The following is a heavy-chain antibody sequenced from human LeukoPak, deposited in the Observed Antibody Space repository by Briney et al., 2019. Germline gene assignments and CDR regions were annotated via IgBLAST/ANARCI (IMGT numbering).Heavy chain of an antibody. CDR3: AKEHSSGWYYYGMDV. Sequence: GGSLRLSCAASGFTSSSYAMSWVRQAPGKGLEWVSGIRGSGDSTYYTDSVKGRFTISRDNSKNTLYLQMNSPRAEDTAVYYCAKEHSSGWYYYGMDVWGQGTTVTVSS. CDR1: GFTSSSYA. V-gene: IGHV3-23*01. CDR2: IRGSGDST. J-gene: IGHJ6*02. D-gene: IGHD6-19*01.